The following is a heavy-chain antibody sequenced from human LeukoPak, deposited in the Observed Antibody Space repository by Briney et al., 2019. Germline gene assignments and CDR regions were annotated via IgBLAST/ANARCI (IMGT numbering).Heavy chain of an antibody. Sequence: PGGSLRLSCAASEFTFTNFWMSWVRQAPGKGLEWVAVISYDGSNKYYADSVKGRFTISRDNSKNTLYLQMNSLRAEDTAVYYCARGISGWYDYWGQGTLVTVSS. CDR2: ISYDGSNK. V-gene: IGHV3-30-3*01. J-gene: IGHJ4*02. CDR1: EFTFTNFW. CDR3: ARGISGWYDY. D-gene: IGHD6-19*01.